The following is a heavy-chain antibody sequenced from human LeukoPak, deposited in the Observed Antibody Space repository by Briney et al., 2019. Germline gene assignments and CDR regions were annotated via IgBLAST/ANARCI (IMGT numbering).Heavy chain of an antibody. CDR2: IIPIFGTA. CDR3: TLGAPYYYYGMDV. Sequence: SVKVSCKASGGTFSSYAISWARQAPGQGLEWMGGIIPIFGTANYAQKFQGRVTITADKSTSTAYMELSSLRSEDTAVYYCTLGAPYYYYGMDVWGKGTTVTVSS. V-gene: IGHV1-69*06. CDR1: GGTFSSYA. J-gene: IGHJ6*04. D-gene: IGHD3-16*01.